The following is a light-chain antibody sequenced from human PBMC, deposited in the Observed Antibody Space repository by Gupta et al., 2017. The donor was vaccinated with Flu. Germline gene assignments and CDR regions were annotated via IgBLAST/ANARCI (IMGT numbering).Light chain of an antibody. Sequence: SYVLTQPPSVSVAPGQTARITCGGTNIGSNSVHWYQQKPGPAPVLVGYEDGDRPSGIPERFSGSNSAKTATLNISRVEAGDEADYYCQAWDSSRGHDVFGTGTKLTVL. J-gene: IGLJ1*01. CDR3: QAWDSSRGHDV. V-gene: IGLV3-21*02. CDR1: NIGSNS. CDR2: EDG.